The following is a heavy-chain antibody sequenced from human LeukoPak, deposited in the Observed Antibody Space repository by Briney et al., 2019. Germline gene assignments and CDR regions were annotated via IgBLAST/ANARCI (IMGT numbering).Heavy chain of an antibody. CDR1: GYTFTSYG. D-gene: IGHD3-3*01. CDR3: ARFGTGSSYYDFWSGYYFDY. Sequence: ASVKVSCKASGYTFTSYGISWVRQAPGQGLEWMGWISAYNGNTNYAQKLQGRVTMTTDTSTSTAYMELRSLRSDDTAVYYCARFGTGSSYYDFWSGYYFDYWGQGTLVTVSS. J-gene: IGHJ4*02. CDR2: ISAYNGNT. V-gene: IGHV1-18*01.